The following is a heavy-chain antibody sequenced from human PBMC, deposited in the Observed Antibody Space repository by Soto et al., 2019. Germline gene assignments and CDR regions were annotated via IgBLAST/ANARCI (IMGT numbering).Heavy chain of an antibody. CDR3: ARDSDYGSGSYYHSFDY. J-gene: IGHJ4*02. V-gene: IGHV1-8*02. Sequence: ASVKVSCKASGGTFSSYTISWVRQAPGQGLEWMGRIIPNRGIAGYAQKFQGRVTMTRNTSISTAYMELSSLRSEDTAVYYCARDSDYGSGSYYHSFDYWGQGTLDPVSS. CDR1: GGTFSSYT. CDR2: IIPNRGIA. D-gene: IGHD3-10*01.